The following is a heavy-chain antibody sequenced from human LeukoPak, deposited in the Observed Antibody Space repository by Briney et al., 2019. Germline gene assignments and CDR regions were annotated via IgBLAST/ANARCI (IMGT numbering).Heavy chain of an antibody. V-gene: IGHV4-34*01. CDR1: GGSFSGYY. CDR2: INHSGST. J-gene: IGHJ4*02. D-gene: IGHD2-15*01. CDR3: ARRRVVVAATNFDY. Sequence: PSQTLSLTCAVYGGSFSGYYWSWIRQPPGKGLEWIGEINHSGSTNYNPSLKSRVTISVDTSKNQFSLKLSSVTAADTAVYYCARRRVVVAATNFDYWGQGTLVTVSS.